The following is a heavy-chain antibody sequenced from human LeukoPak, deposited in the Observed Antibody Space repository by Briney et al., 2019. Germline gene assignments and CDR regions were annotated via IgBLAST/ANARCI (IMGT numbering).Heavy chain of an antibody. CDR3: ARVASYGDHANYYYYYMDV. Sequence: PGGSLRLSCVASGFAFTNYPMNWVRQAPGKGLEWVSSIGSSITYTYYADSVKGRFTISRDNTKNTLYLQMNRLRAEDTAVYYCARVASYGDHANYYYYYMDVWGKGTTVTISS. CDR2: IGSSITYT. V-gene: IGHV3-21*04. J-gene: IGHJ6*03. CDR1: GFAFTNYP. D-gene: IGHD4-17*01.